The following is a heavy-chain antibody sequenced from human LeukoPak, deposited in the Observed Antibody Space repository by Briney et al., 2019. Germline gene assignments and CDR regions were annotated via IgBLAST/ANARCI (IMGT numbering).Heavy chain of an antibody. V-gene: IGHV4-4*02. CDR2: ISLTGLT. Sequence: PSGTLSLTCGVSGGSISNTNWWRWVRQPPRQGLEWVGEISLTGLTHYNPSLKSRATASLDNSKNQPSLNRAAAPAAATAVYYCSRENGAFSPFGYWGQGTLVTVLS. D-gene: IGHD2-8*01. CDR1: GGSISNTNW. CDR3: SRENGAFSPFGY. J-gene: IGHJ4*02.